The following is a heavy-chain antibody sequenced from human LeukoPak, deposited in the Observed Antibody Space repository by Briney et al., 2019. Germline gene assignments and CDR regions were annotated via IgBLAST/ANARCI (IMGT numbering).Heavy chain of an antibody. D-gene: IGHD4-23*01. CDR2: PHWHDDK. J-gene: IGHJ4*02. Sequence: SGPTLVNPTQTLTLTCTFSGFSLSTDGLGVSGIRQPPVKALEWLPHPHWHDDKRYSPSLESRLSLTKDASKNQVVLTMTNMDPVDTATYYCAHISGATVVTWYFDYWGQGTLVTVSS. V-gene: IGHV2-5*01. CDR1: GFSLSTDGLG. CDR3: AHISGATVVTWYFDY.